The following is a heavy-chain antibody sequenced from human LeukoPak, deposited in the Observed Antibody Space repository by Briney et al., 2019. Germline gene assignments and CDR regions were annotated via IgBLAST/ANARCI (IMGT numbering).Heavy chain of an antibody. CDR3: GRAYGSLGDSLYY. CDR1: GGSISSYY. CDR2: IYYSGRT. Sequence: SETLSLTCTVSGGSISSYYWSWVRQPPGKGVEWVGYIYYSGRTNYKPSLKRRVTISVETSKKKFSLKRRSVTAAGTGRYYAGRAYGSLGDSLYYWGQGTLVTVSS. D-gene: IGHD3-10*01. J-gene: IGHJ4*02. V-gene: IGHV4-59*01.